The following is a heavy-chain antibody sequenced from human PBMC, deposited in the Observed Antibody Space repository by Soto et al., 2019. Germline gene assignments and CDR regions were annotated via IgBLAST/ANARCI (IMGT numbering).Heavy chain of an antibody. CDR1: GFTFSSYG. Sequence: QVQLVESGGGVVQPGRSLRLSCAASGFTFSSYGMHWVRQAPGKGLEWVAVIWYDGSNKYYADSVKGRFTISRDNSKNTLYLQMNSLRAEDTAVYYCARDGSGSYYGYDYWGQGTLVTVSS. J-gene: IGHJ4*02. D-gene: IGHD1-26*01. CDR3: ARDGSGSYYGYDY. V-gene: IGHV3-33*01. CDR2: IWYDGSNK.